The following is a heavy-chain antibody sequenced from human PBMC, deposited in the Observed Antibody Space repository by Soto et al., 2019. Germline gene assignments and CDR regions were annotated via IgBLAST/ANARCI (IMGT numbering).Heavy chain of an antibody. Sequence: SETLSLTCTVSGGPIISSSYYWGWIRQPPGKGLERIGSVFYRGNTDYNPSLKSRVTTSVDTSKKQLSLKLYSVTAADKALYYCARHKDTSSRYLLPDYWGQGTMVTVS. CDR1: GGPIISSSYY. D-gene: IGHD6-13*01. J-gene: IGHJ4*02. CDR2: VFYRGNT. V-gene: IGHV4-39*01. CDR3: ARHKDTSSRYLLPDY.